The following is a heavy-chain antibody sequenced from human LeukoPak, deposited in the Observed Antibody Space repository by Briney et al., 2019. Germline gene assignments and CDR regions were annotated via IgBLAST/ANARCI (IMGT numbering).Heavy chain of an antibody. CDR2: ITGSSTTTI. Sequence: GGSLRLSCAASGFTFSTYSMNWVRQAPGKGLEWVSYITGSSTTTIYYADSVKGRFTISRDNAKNSLYLQMNSLRAEDTAVYYCARDRSGFYYYGSERSYYYGMDVWGQGTTVTVSS. V-gene: IGHV3-48*04. CDR3: ARDRSGFYYYGSERSYYYGMDV. CDR1: GFTFSTYS. J-gene: IGHJ6*02. D-gene: IGHD3-10*01.